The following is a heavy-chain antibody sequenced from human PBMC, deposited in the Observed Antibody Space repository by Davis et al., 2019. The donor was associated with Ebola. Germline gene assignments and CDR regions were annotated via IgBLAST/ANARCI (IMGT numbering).Heavy chain of an antibody. Sequence: ASVKVSCKASGYTFTNYGITWVRQAPGQGLEWMGWINPHNGNTNYAQNVQGRVIMTSDTATTTAYMEVGSLRSDDTAVYYCARVAVMLWFGDLLTGGFDPWGQGTLVTVSS. J-gene: IGHJ5*02. V-gene: IGHV1-18*04. D-gene: IGHD3-10*01. CDR3: ARVAVMLWFGDLLTGGFDP. CDR1: GYTFTNYG. CDR2: INPHNGNT.